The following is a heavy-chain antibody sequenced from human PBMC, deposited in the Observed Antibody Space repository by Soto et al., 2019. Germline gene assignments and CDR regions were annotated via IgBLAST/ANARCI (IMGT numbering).Heavy chain of an antibody. D-gene: IGHD2-2*01. CDR2: LIPILGTA. Sequence: QVQLVQPGAEVKKPGSSVKVSCKASGGTFSSYAISWVRQSPGQGLEWMGGLIPILGTANYAQKPQGRVRITADESTSTANMGLRRLRSEDSALYYCATDGDIVAVPAAADYYYYDMGACGHGTTVIV. CDR1: GGTFSSYA. V-gene: IGHV1-69*01. J-gene: IGHJ6*02. CDR3: ATDGDIVAVPAAADYYYYDMGA.